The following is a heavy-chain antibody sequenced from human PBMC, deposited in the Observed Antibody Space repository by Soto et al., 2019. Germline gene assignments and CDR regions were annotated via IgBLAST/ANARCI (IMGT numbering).Heavy chain of an antibody. CDR1: GFTFSAYG. V-gene: IGHV3-30*18. CDR2: ISSDGNDK. D-gene: IGHD3-10*01. CDR3: AKDSGRGSADYYFDY. J-gene: IGHJ4*02. Sequence: QVQLVESGGGVVQPGRSLRLSCAASGFTFSAYGMHWVRQAPGKGLERVAVISSDGNDKYHADSVKGRFTISRDNSKNTLYLQMNSLRTEDTAVYYCAKDSGRGSADYYFDYWGQGTLVTVSS.